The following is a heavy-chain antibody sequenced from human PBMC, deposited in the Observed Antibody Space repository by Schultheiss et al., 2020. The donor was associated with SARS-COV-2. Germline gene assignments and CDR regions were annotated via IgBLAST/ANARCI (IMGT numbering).Heavy chain of an antibody. CDR1: GFTFSSYA. V-gene: IGHV3-15*01. J-gene: IGHJ4*02. Sequence: GGSLRLSCAASGFTFSSYAMSWVRQAPGKGLEWVGRIKSKTDGGTTDYAAPVKGRFTISRDDSKNTLYLQMNSLKTEDTAVYYCTTAPYGASGYWGQGTLVTVSS. CDR2: IKSKTDGGTT. D-gene: IGHD3-10*01. CDR3: TTAPYGASGY.